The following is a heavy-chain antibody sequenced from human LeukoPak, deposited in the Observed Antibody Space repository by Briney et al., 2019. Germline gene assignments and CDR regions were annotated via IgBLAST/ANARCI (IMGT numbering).Heavy chain of an antibody. CDR2: IGGRGGST. D-gene: IGHD3-16*01. V-gene: IGHV3-23*01. CDR1: GFSFSSFT. CDR3: GKEGGA. Sequence: GGSLRFSCAASGFSFSSFTMTWVRQAPGKGLEWVSAIGGRGGSTYYADSLEGRFTIARDNSKDMVYLQMNSLKVEDTATYYCGKEGGAWGQGTKVTVSS. J-gene: IGHJ5*02.